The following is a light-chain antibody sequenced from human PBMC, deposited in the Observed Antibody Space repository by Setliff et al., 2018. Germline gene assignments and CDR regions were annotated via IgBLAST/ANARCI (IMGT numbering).Light chain of an antibody. Sequence: QPALTQPASVSGSPGQSITISCTGTSSDVGYYNYVSWYQQHPGKAPKLMIYEVSNRPSGVSNRFSGSKSGNTASLTISGLQAEDEADYYCSSYTSSSTRVFGTGTKV. CDR1: SSDVGYYNY. J-gene: IGLJ1*01. CDR3: SSYTSSSTRV. V-gene: IGLV2-14*01. CDR2: EVS.